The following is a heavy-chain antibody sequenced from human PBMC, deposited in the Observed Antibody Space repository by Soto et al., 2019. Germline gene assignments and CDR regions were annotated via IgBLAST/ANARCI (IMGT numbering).Heavy chain of an antibody. V-gene: IGHV1-18*01. D-gene: IGHD3-10*01. CDR2: ISAYNGNT. Sequence: GASVKVSCKASGYTFTIYGIIWVRQAPGQGLEWMGWISAYNGNTNYAQKLQGRVTMTTDTSTSTAYMELRSLRSDDTAVYYCARGVNYGSGSYYLSPYYYYYMDVWGKGTTVTVSS. CDR3: ARGVNYGSGSYYLSPYYYYYMDV. CDR1: GYTFTIYG. J-gene: IGHJ6*03.